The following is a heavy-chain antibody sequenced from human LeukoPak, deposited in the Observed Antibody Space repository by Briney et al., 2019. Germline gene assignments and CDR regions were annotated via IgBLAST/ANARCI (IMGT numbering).Heavy chain of an antibody. CDR3: ARWGLNDILTGYPNWFDP. CDR2: IYYSGST. D-gene: IGHD3-9*01. V-gene: IGHV4-59*01. Sequence: SETLSLTCTVSGGSISSYYWSWIRQPPGKGLEWIGYIYYSGSTNCNPSLKSRVTISVDTSKNQFSLKLSSVTAADTAVYYCARWGLNDILTGYPNWFDPWGQGTLVTVSS. CDR1: GGSISSYY. J-gene: IGHJ5*02.